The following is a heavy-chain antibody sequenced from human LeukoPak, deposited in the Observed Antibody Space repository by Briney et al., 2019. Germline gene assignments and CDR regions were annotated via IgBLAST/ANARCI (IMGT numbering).Heavy chain of an antibody. CDR2: IRSKAYGGTT. J-gene: IGHJ4*02. D-gene: IGHD3-3*01. CDR3: TRDFWSGYEPIY. CDR1: GFTFGDYA. V-gene: IGHV3-49*03. Sequence: GGSLRLSCTASGFTFGDYAMGWFRQAPGKGLEWVGFIRSKAYGGTTEYAASVKGRFTISRDDSKSIAYLQMNSLKTEDTAVYYCTRDFWSGYEPIYWGQGTLVTVSS.